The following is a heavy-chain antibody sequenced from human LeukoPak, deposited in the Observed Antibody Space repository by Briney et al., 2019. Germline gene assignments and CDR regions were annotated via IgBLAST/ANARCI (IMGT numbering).Heavy chain of an antibody. CDR1: GFTFSSYA. D-gene: IGHD3-10*01. CDR3: AKLNGWFGELLYFDY. J-gene: IGHJ4*02. V-gene: IGHV3-23*01. CDR2: ISGSGGST. Sequence: GGSLRLSCAASGFTFSSYAMSGVRQAPGKGLEWVSAISGSGGSTYYADSVKGRFTISRDNSKNTLYLQMNSLRAEDTAVYYCAKLNGWFGELLYFDYWGQGTLVTVSS.